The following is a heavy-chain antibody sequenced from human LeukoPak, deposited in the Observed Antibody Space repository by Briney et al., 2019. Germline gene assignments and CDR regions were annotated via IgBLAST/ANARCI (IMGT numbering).Heavy chain of an antibody. V-gene: IGHV1-18*01. J-gene: IGHJ4*02. CDR2: ISAYNGNT. CDR3: ARDAPGVSGVFDY. D-gene: IGHD2-8*01. CDR1: GGTFSSYA. Sequence: GASVKVSCKASGGTFSSYAISWVRQAPGQGLEWMGWISAYNGNTNYAQKFQGRVTMTTDTSTSTVYMELRSLRSDDTAVYYCARDAPGVSGVFDYWGQGTLVTVSS.